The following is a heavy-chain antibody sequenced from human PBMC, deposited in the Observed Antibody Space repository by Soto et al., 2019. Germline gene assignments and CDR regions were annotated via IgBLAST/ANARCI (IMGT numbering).Heavy chain of an antibody. J-gene: IGHJ5*01. Sequence: PSEILSLTCTVSGASISGFYWSWIRKSAGKGLEWIGSVYHTEDTYDNPSLKSRVTMSVDTSRNQFSLNLTSVTAADTALYFCARHVRGAVTMNWFDSWGQGILVTVSS. CDR3: ARHVRGAVTMNWFDS. CDR2: VYHTEDT. D-gene: IGHD3-10*02. CDR1: GASISGFY. V-gene: IGHV4-4*07.